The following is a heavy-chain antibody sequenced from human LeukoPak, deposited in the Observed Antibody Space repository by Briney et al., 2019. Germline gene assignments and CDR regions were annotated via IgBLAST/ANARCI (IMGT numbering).Heavy chain of an antibody. CDR1: GFTFSSYA. V-gene: IGHV3-23*01. Sequence: GGSLRLSCAASGFTFSSYAMSWVRQAPGKGLEWVSAISGSGGSTYYADSVKGRFTISRDNSKNTLYLQMNSLRAEDTAVYYCARGSSWYRLLFDYWGQGTLVTVSS. D-gene: IGHD6-13*01. CDR2: ISGSGGST. CDR3: ARGSSWYRLLFDY. J-gene: IGHJ4*02.